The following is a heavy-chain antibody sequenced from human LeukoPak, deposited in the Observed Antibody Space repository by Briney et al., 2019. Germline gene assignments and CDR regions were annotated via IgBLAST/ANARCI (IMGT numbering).Heavy chain of an antibody. CDR2: IYHSGRT. V-gene: IGHV4-38-2*02. Sequence: SETLSLTCTASGYSISTGYHWGWIRQPPGKGLEWIGTIYHSGRTYYKLPLKSRVTMSVDTSKNQFSLKLSSVTAADTAVYYCAREWIAAAGTFDYWGQGTLVTVSP. D-gene: IGHD6-13*01. J-gene: IGHJ4*02. CDR1: GYSISTGYH. CDR3: AREWIAAAGTFDY.